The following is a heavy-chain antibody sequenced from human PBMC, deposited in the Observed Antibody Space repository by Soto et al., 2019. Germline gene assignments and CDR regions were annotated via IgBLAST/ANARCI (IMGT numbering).Heavy chain of an antibody. CDR2: ISSSGGST. CDR1: GFTFSSYA. V-gene: IGHV3-23*01. CDR3: AKDGWQHPY. D-gene: IGHD6-19*01. Sequence: EVQLLESGGGLVQPGGSLRLSCAASGFTFSSYAMSWVRQAPGKGLEWVSLISSSGGSTYYAESVKGRFTISRDNSKKTLYLQMNSLRAEDTAVYYSAKDGWQHPYWGQGTLVTVSS. J-gene: IGHJ4*02.